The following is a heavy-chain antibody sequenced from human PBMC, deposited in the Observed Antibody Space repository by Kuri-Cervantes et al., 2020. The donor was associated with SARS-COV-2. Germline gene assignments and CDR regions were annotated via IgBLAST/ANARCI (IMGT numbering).Heavy chain of an antibody. Sequence: GGSLRLSCAASGLTFSTYDMHWVRQVTGMGLEWVSCIGSGGDTYYSGSAKGRFTISRGNTKNSLFLQVSSLRAEDTAVYYCAKDQDSGYDRFDYWGQGTLVTVSS. CDR1: GLTFSTYD. V-gene: IGHV3-13*01. J-gene: IGHJ4*02. CDR3: AKDQDSGYDRFDY. D-gene: IGHD5-12*01. CDR2: IGSGGDT.